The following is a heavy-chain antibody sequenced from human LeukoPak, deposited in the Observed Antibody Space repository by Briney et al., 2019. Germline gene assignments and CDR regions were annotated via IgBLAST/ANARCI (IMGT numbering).Heavy chain of an antibody. CDR1: LFTSCDYA. Sequence: SLRLSRTGSLFTSCDYALSWVCQAPRKGQECVGLIRSKVYGATIAHASSVKGTFTISRHNSKSIVYLPIKPLKTKDTTLYYCTIHYYTSGSYYNNDSGFDDWGQGTLVTVSS. CDR3: TIHYYTSGSYYNNDSGFDD. D-gene: IGHD3-10*01. J-gene: IGHJ4*02. CDR2: IRSKVYGATI. V-gene: IGHV3-49*04.